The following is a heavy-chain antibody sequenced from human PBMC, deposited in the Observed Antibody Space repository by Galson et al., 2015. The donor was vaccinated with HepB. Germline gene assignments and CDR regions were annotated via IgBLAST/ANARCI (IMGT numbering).Heavy chain of an antibody. J-gene: IGHJ4*02. CDR2: ISRGGDTS. D-gene: IGHD2/OR15-2a*01. Sequence: SLRLSCAASGFFFTSYGMSWVRQAPGKGLECVSAISRGGDTSDYADSVKGRFTVSRDSSTNTLYLQMNGLRADDTAIYYCVRGTTAPDYWGQGTLVTVSS. CDR1: GFFFTSYG. CDR3: VRGTTAPDY. V-gene: IGHV3-23*01.